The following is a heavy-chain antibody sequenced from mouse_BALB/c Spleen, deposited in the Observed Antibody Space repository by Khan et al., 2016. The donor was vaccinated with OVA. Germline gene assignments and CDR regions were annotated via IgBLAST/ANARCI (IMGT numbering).Heavy chain of an antibody. J-gene: IGHJ4*01. CDR2: IWAGGNA. Sequence: VQLQESGPGLVAPSQSLSITCTVSGFSLSSHGVHCVRQPPGKGLEWLGVIWAGGNAHYNSALMSRLSISKDNSKSQVFLKMNSLQTDDTAMYYCARGMDYWGQGTSVTVSS. V-gene: IGHV2-9*02. CDR3: ARGMDY. CDR1: GFSLSSHG.